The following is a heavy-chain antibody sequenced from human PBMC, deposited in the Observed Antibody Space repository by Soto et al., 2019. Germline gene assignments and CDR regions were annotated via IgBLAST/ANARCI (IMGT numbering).Heavy chain of an antibody. D-gene: IGHD3-3*01. CDR2: INPATGAA. J-gene: IGHJ3*02. CDR1: GYPVTAYY. Sequence: QLHLVQSGAVVKKPGASVTVSCSASGYPVTAYYMHWVRQAPGRGLEWMGGINPATGAAKYTQTFRGRVTMTRATSTSTVFMELSGVTSEDTAVFYCARGGGVGVAGSAAFDMWGQGTLVTVSS. CDR3: ARGGGVGVAGSAAFDM. V-gene: IGHV1-2*02.